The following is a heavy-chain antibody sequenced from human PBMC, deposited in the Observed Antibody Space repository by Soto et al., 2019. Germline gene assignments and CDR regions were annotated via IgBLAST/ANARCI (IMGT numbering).Heavy chain of an antibody. CDR2: IIPIFGTA. CDR3: ARDYYDSSGRGYYFDY. D-gene: IGHD3-22*01. V-gene: IGHV1-69*13. Sequence: SVKVSCKASGGTFSMYAISGVGQSGLRGREWMGGIIPIFGTANYAQKFQGRVTITADESTSTAYMELSSLRSEDTAVYYCARDYYDSSGRGYYFDYWGQGTLVTVSS. CDR1: GGTFSMYA. J-gene: IGHJ4*02.